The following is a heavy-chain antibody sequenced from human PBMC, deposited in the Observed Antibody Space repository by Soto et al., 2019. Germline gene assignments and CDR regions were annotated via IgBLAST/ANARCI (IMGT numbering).Heavy chain of an antibody. Sequence: QLQLQESGPGLVKPSETLSLTCTVSGGSISSSSYYWGWIRQPPGKGLEWIGSIYYSGSTYYNPSLKSRVTISVDTSKNQFSLKLSSVIAADTAVYYCARHPVDIVVVPAARSDWYFDLWGRGTLVTVSS. CDR1: GGSISSSSYY. D-gene: IGHD2-2*01. J-gene: IGHJ2*01. V-gene: IGHV4-39*01. CDR3: ARHPVDIVVVPAARSDWYFDL. CDR2: IYYSGST.